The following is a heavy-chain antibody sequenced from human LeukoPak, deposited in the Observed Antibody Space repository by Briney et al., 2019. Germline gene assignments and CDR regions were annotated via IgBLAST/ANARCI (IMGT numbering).Heavy chain of an antibody. CDR1: GFTFSDYH. CDR3: ARVVGSPKLYFDS. Sequence: PGGSLRLSRAASGFTFSDYHMNWVRQAPGKGLEWVSYITYSGSETNYADSVKGRFTISRDNAKNSLYLQMSSLRAEDTAVYYCARVVGSPKLYFDSWGQGILVTVSS. D-gene: IGHD2-21*01. J-gene: IGHJ4*02. V-gene: IGHV3-48*03. CDR2: ITYSGSET.